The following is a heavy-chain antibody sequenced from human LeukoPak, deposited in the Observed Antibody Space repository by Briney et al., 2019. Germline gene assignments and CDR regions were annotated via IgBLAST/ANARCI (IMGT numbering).Heavy chain of an antibody. D-gene: IGHD6-19*01. Sequence: ASVKVSCKASGYTFTSYDINWVRQATGQGLEWMGWMNPNSGNTGYAQKFQGRVTMTRNTSISTAYMELSSLRSEDTAVYYCARIRGYGSDVYYYYMDVWGKGTTVTVSS. CDR1: GYTFTSYD. V-gene: IGHV1-8*01. J-gene: IGHJ6*03. CDR3: ARIRGYGSDVYYYYMDV. CDR2: MNPNSGNT.